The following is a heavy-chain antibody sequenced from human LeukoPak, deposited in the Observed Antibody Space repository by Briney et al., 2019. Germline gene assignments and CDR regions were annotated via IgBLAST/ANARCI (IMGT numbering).Heavy chain of an antibody. CDR1: AGSISSYY. D-gene: IGHD1-14*01. CDR2: IYYSGST. CDR3: EREPGQLNWFDP. Sequence: PSETLSLTCTVSAGSISSYYWSWIRQPPGKGLEWVGYIYYSGSTNYNPSLKSRVTISVDTSKNQCSLKLSSVTAADTAVYYCEREPGQLNWFDPWGQGTLVTVSS. V-gene: IGHV4-59*01. J-gene: IGHJ5*02.